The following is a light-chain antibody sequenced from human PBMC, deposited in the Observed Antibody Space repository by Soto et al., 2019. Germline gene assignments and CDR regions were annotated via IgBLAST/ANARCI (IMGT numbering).Light chain of an antibody. Sequence: QSVLTQPASVSGSPGQSITISCTGTSSDIGFYNYVSWYQQYAGQAPKLLIYGVTNRPSGISYRFSGSKSGTSASLAISGLRSEDEADYYCAAWDDRPSGRVFGGGTKVTVL. CDR2: GVT. CDR3: AAWDDRPSGRV. V-gene: IGLV2-14*01. J-gene: IGLJ3*02. CDR1: SSDIGFYNY.